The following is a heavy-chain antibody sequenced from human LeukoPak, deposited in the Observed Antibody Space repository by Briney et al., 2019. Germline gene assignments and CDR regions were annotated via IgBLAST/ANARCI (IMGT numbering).Heavy chain of an antibody. CDR1: GFTFSDFW. CDR2: INFDGIEK. J-gene: IGHJ4*02. D-gene: IGHD4-17*01. CDR3: ARERGYGDYNFDY. Sequence: PGGSLRLSCAASGFTFSDFWVSWVRQAPGKGLEWVANINFDGIEKNYVDSVKGRFTISRDDAKNSLYLQMNSLRAEDTAVYYCARERGYGDYNFDYWGQGALVTVSS. V-gene: IGHV3-7*01.